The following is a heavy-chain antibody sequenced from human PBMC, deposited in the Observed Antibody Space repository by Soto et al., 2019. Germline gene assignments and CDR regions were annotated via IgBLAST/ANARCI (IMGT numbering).Heavy chain of an antibody. CDR1: GFTFSSYG. D-gene: IGHD6-6*01. V-gene: IGHV3-33*01. Sequence: GGSLRLSCAASGFTFSSYGMHWVRQAPGKGLEWVAVIWYDGSNKYYADSVKGRFTISRDNSKNTLYLQMNSLRAEDTAVYYCTTDGPTNAFGSSSESDYWGQGTLVTVSS. CDR2: IWYDGSNK. J-gene: IGHJ4*02. CDR3: TTDGPTNAFGSSSESDY.